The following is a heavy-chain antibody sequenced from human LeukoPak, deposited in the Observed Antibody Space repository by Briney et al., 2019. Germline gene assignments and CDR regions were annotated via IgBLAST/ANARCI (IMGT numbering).Heavy chain of an antibody. CDR3: AGDSSSSADWFDP. CDR2: ISAYNGNT. J-gene: IGHJ5*02. V-gene: IGHV1-18*01. Sequence: ASVTVSCKASGYTFTSYGISWVRQAPGQGLEWMGWISAYNGNTNYAQKLQGRVTMTTDTSTSTAYRELRSLRSDDTAVYYCAGDSSSSADWFDPWGQGTLVTVSS. D-gene: IGHD6-6*01. CDR1: GYTFTSYG.